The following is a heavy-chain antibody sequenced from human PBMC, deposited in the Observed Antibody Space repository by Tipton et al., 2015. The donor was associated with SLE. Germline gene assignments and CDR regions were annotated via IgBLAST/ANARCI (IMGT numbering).Heavy chain of an antibody. V-gene: IGHV4-4*02. CDR1: GGSISSNTW. CDR2: IHHRGTT. CDR3: ARVSRGYSGYEWAGFFDY. Sequence: TLSLTCTVSGGSISSNTWWNWVRQPPGMGLEWIGEIHHRGTTNYNPSLKSRVTISVDKSKSQFSLKLSSVTAADTAVYHCARVSRGYSGYEWAGFFDYWGQGALVTVSS. D-gene: IGHD5-12*01. J-gene: IGHJ4*02.